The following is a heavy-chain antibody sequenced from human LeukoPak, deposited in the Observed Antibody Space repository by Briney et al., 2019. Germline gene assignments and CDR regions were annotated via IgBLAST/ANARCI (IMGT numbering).Heavy chain of an antibody. CDR3: AKDRAMIVVVNVFDY. V-gene: IGHV3-23*01. CDR2: ISGSGGST. Sequence: PGGSLRLSCAASGFTFSSYSMNWVRQAPGKGLEWVSAISGSGGSTYYADSVKGRFTISRDNSKNTLYLQMNSPRAEDTAVYYCAKDRAMIVVVNVFDYWGQGTLVTVSS. J-gene: IGHJ4*02. D-gene: IGHD3-22*01. CDR1: GFTFSSYS.